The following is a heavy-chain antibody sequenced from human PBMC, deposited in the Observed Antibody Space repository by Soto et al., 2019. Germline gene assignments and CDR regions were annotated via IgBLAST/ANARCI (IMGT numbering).Heavy chain of an antibody. J-gene: IGHJ4*01. CDR3: ARGAGIAVTTIGDY. V-gene: IGHV3-48*02. D-gene: IGHD5-12*01. CDR2: ISSSSSTI. CDR1: GFTFRSYN. Sequence: DVQLVESGGGLVQPGGSLRLSCAASGFTFRSYNMNWVRQAPGKGLDWVSYISSSSSTIYYADSVKGRFTISRDNAKNSLYLQMNSLRDDDTGMYDCARGAGIAVTTIGDYWGQGTLVTVSS.